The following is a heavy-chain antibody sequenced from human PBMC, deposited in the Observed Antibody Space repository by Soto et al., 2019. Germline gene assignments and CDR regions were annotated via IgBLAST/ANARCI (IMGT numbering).Heavy chain of an antibody. V-gene: IGHV4-31*03. D-gene: IGHD4-4*01. CDR3: ARITVTTGLSFDY. Sequence: TSETLSLTCTVSGGSISSGGYYWSWIRQHPGKGLEWIGYIYYSGSTYCNPSLKSRVTISVDTSKNQFSLKLSSVTAADTAVYYCARITVTTGLSFDYWGQGTLVTVSS. CDR2: IYYSGST. CDR1: GGSISSGGYY. J-gene: IGHJ4*02.